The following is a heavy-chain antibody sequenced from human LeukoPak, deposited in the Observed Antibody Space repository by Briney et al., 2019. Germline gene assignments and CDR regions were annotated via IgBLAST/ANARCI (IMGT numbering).Heavy chain of an antibody. V-gene: IGHV3-23*01. Sequence: PGGSLRLSCAASGFTFSSYAMSWVRQAPGKGLEWVSAISGSGGSTYYADSVKGRFTISRDNTKNLLYLEMNSLRAEDTAMYYCVRDAGAVRGEVYFDYWGQGTLVTVSS. CDR2: ISGSGGST. D-gene: IGHD3-16*01. J-gene: IGHJ4*02. CDR1: GFTFSSYA. CDR3: VRDAGAVRGEVYFDY.